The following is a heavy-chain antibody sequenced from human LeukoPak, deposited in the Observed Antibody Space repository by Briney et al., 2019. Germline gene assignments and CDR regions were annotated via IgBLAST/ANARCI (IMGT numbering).Heavy chain of an antibody. V-gene: IGHV1-46*01. Sequence: AASVKVSCKASGYTFTSYYMHWVRKAPGQGLEWMGIINPSGGSTSYAQKFQGRVTMTRDMSTSTVYMELSSLRSEDTAVYYCARGASSSWRDNWFDPWGQGTLVTVSS. CDR1: GYTFTSYY. CDR2: INPSGGST. CDR3: ARGASSSWRDNWFDP. D-gene: IGHD6-13*01. J-gene: IGHJ5*02.